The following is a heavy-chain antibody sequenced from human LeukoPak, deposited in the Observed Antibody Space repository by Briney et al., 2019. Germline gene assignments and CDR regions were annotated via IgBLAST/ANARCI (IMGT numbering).Heavy chain of an antibody. V-gene: IGHV4-34*01. CDR1: GGSFSGYY. D-gene: IGHD6-13*01. Sequence: PSETLSLTCAVYGGSFSGYYWSWIRQPPGKGLEWIGEINHSGSTNYNPSLKSRVTISVDTSKNQFSLKLGSVTAADTAVYYCARRYSSSWYARGYFDYWGQGTLVTVSS. CDR2: INHSGST. J-gene: IGHJ4*02. CDR3: ARRYSSSWYARGYFDY.